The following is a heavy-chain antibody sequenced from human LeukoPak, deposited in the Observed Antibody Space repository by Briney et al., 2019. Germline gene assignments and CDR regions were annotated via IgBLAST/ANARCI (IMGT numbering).Heavy chain of an antibody. Sequence: SETLSLTCTVSGGSISSYYWSWIRQPAGKVLEWIGRIYTSGSTNYNPSLKSRVTMSVDTSKNQFSLKLSSVTAADTAVYYCARDRVYYGSGSYYYYYYMDVWGKGTTVTISS. CDR1: GGSISSYY. J-gene: IGHJ6*03. V-gene: IGHV4-4*07. CDR3: ARDRVYYGSGSYYYYYYMDV. D-gene: IGHD3-10*01. CDR2: IYTSGST.